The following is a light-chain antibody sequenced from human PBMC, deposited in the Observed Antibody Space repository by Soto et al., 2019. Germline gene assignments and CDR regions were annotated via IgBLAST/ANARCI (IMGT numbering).Light chain of an antibody. J-gene: IGKJ4*01. CDR3: QQRYNTPLT. CDR1: QSMSTY. Sequence: DLQMTQSPSSLSASVGDRVTITCRASQSMSTYLNWFQQKPGKAPKFLIYGASSLQSGVPSKFSGSRYGTEFTLTISSLQPEYVATYYCQQRYNTPLTFGGGTKVEIK. V-gene: IGKV1-39*01. CDR2: GAS.